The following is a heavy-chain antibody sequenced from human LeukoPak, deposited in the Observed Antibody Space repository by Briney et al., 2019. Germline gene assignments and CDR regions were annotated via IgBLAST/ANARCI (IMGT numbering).Heavy chain of an antibody. CDR2: IYYSGST. CDR3: ARHGSSWYYFDY. V-gene: IGHV4-59*08. CDR1: GGSISGYY. Sequence: SETLSLTCTVSGGSISGYYWSWIRQPPGRGLEWIGYIYYSGSTNYNPSLKSRVTISVDTSKNQFSLKLSSVTAADTAVYYCARHGSSWYYFDYWGQGTLVTVSS. D-gene: IGHD6-13*01. J-gene: IGHJ4*02.